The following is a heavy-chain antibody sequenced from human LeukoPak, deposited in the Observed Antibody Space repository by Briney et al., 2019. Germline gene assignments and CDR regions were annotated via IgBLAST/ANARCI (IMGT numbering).Heavy chain of an antibody. CDR3: AKGSTYYDFWSGSSDFVY. V-gene: IGHV3-33*06. CDR2: IWYDGSNK. Sequence: PGGSLRLSCAASGFTFSSYGMHWVRQAPGKGLEWVAGIWYDGSNKYYADSVKGRFTISRDNSKNTLYLQMNSLRAEDTAVYYCAKGSTYYDFWSGSSDFVYWGQGTLVTVSS. J-gene: IGHJ4*02. D-gene: IGHD3-3*01. CDR1: GFTFSSYG.